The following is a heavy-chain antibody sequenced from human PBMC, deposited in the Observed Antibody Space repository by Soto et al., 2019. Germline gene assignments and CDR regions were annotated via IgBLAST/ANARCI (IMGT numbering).Heavy chain of an antibody. V-gene: IGHV1-69*13. D-gene: IGHD2-21*02. CDR1: GGTFSSYA. J-gene: IGHJ4*02. CDR3: ARDRLAYCGGDCYLFDY. CDR2: IIPIFGTA. Sequence: SVKVSCKASGGTFSSYAISWVRQAPGQGLEWMGGIIPIFGTANYAQKFQGRVTITADESTSTAYMELSSLRSEDTAVYYCARDRLAYCGGDCYLFDYWGQGTLVTVSS.